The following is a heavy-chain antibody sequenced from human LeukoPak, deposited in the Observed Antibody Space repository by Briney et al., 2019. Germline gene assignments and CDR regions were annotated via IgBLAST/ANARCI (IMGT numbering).Heavy chain of an antibody. Sequence: SETLSLTCTVSDGAIAGYSWSWIRQAPGKGLEWIGYIYYSGDTNYNPSLQSRVTVSVDTSKNQFSLRLTSVSAADTAVYYCARVNGFLKAAAGLDYWGQGTLVTVSS. J-gene: IGHJ4*02. CDR3: ARVNGFLKAAAGLDY. CDR2: IYYSGDT. CDR1: DGAIAGYS. V-gene: IGHV4-59*01. D-gene: IGHD6-13*01.